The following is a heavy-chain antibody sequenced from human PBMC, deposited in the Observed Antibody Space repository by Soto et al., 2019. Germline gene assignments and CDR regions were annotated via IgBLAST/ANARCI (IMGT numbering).Heavy chain of an antibody. D-gene: IGHD3-22*01. J-gene: IGHJ4*02. CDR3: ARTHYSDRSGTDY. Sequence: SETLSLTCTVSGGSIRSGDSYWSWIRQPPGKGLAWIGYIYYSGSTYYNPSLKSRVTISLDTFKNQFSLNLSSVTAADTAVYYCARTHYSDRSGTDYWGQGTLVTVSS. CDR1: GGSIRSGDSY. V-gene: IGHV4-30-4*01. CDR2: IYYSGST.